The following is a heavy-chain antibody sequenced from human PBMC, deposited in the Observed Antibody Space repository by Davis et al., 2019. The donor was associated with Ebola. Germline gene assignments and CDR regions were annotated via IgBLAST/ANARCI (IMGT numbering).Heavy chain of an antibody. V-gene: IGHV4-59*01. CDR2: IYYSGST. D-gene: IGHD5-24*01. CDR3: ARVEGRRLDAFDI. J-gene: IGHJ3*02. Sequence: PSETLSLTCTVSGGSISSYYWSWIRQPPGKGLEWIGYIYYSGSTNYNPSLKSRVTISVDTSKNQFSLKLSSVTAADTAVYYCARVEGRRLDAFDIWGQGTMVTVSS. CDR1: GGSISSYY.